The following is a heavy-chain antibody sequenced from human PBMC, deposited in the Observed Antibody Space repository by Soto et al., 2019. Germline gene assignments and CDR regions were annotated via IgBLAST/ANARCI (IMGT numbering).Heavy chain of an antibody. Sequence: QVQLVQSGAEVVKPGSSVKVSCKASGDTFDTFAISWVRQAPGQGLEWMGGIIPIFRTPDYGQKFQDRVTITADESTSTAYMELTSMRAEATAVYSCARATDREQIGGNYYSTVDLWGQGTTVTVSS. CDR1: GDTFDTFA. CDR3: ARATDREQIGGNYYSTVDL. CDR2: IIPIFRTP. J-gene: IGHJ6*02. V-gene: IGHV1-69*12. D-gene: IGHD4-17*01.